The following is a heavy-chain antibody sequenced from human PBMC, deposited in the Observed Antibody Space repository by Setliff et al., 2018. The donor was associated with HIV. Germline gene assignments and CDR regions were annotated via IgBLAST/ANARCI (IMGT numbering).Heavy chain of an antibody. CDR3: AREAPAWYHYDSSGYSNWFDP. Sequence: ASVKVSCKASGYTFTSYGISWVRQASGQGLEWMGWISAYNGNTDYAQELQGRITLTTDTSTSTAYMELRSLRSDDTAVYYCAREAPAWYHYDSSGYSNWFDPWGQGTLVTVSS. V-gene: IGHV1-18*01. CDR1: GYTFTSYG. D-gene: IGHD3-22*01. CDR2: ISAYNGNT. J-gene: IGHJ5*02.